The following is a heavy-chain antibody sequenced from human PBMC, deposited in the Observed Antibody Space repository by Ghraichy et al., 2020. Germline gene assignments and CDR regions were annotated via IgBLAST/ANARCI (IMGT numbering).Heavy chain of an antibody. CDR1: GFTFSSYS. J-gene: IGHJ4*02. V-gene: IGHV3-21*01. CDR2: ISSSSSYI. Sequence: GGSLRLSCAASGFTFSSYSMNWVRQAPGKGLEWVSSISSSSSYIYYADSVKGRFTISRDNAKNSLYLQMNSLRAEDTAVYYCARGGYGGNCAPFWYWGQGTLVTVSS. D-gene: IGHD4-23*01. CDR3: ARGGYGGNCAPFWY.